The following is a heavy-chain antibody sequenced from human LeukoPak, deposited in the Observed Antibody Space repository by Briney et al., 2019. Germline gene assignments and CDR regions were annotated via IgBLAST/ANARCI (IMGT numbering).Heavy chain of an antibody. Sequence: SVKVSCKASGYTFTSYAMHWVRQAPGQGLEWMGGIIPIIGTPHYAQKFQGRVIMTADEFTTTAYMEMSSLRSEDTAVYYCAKEGDAIVGAHRDYWGQGTLVTVSS. CDR3: AKEGDAIVGAHRDY. J-gene: IGHJ4*02. V-gene: IGHV1-69*13. CDR1: GYTFTSYA. D-gene: IGHD1-26*01. CDR2: IIPIIGTP.